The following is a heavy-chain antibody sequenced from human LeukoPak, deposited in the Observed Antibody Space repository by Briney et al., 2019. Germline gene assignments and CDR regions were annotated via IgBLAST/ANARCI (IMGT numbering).Heavy chain of an antibody. V-gene: IGHV3-7*03. D-gene: IGHD2-21*01. J-gene: IGHJ4*02. CDR2: INQDGTGV. Sequence: GGSLRLSCVASGFTFGSFWMSWVRQAPGKGLEWVANINQDGTGVEHVDSVKGRFTISRDNAKNSLYLQMNSLRAEDTAVYYCARIRRTRRDGIDYWGQGTLVTVSS. CDR3: ARIRRTRRDGIDY. CDR1: GFTFGSFW.